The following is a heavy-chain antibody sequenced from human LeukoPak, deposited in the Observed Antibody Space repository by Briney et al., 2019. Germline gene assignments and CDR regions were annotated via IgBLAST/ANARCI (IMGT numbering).Heavy chain of an antibody. J-gene: IGHJ3*02. V-gene: IGHV4-34*01. D-gene: IGHD3-22*01. CDR3: ARDDTYYYDSSCRIFASGAFDI. CDR1: GGSFSGYY. Sequence: PSETLSLTCAVYGGSFSGYYWSWIRQPPGKGLEWIGEINHSGSTNYNPSLKSRVTISVDTSKNQFSLKLSSVTAADTAVSSCARDDTYYYDSSCRIFASGAFDIWGQGTMVTVSS. CDR2: INHSGST.